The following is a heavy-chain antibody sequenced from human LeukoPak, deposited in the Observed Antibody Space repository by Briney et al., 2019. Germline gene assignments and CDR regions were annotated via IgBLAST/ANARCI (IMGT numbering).Heavy chain of an antibody. D-gene: IGHD4-17*01. Sequence: PSGSLTLSCAASGFKFSSNWMSWVRQAPGKGLEWVANIKQDGSEKYYVYPVKGRFTISRDNAKNSLYLQMYSLRAEDTAVYYCAREGPSVTPYYWGRGTLVTVSS. CDR2: IKQDGSEK. CDR3: AREGPSVTPYY. V-gene: IGHV3-7*01. J-gene: IGHJ4*02. CDR1: GFKFSSNW.